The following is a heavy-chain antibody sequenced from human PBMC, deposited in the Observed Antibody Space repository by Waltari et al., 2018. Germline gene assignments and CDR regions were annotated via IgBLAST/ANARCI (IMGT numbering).Heavy chain of an antibody. CDR3: ARMYQRELPRPDAFDV. Sequence: QVTLKESGPVLVKPTETLTLTCSVSGFSLGNARMGVSWIRQPPGKALEWLAHIFSSGETSYATSLKSRVSISRDTAESRVVLTLTNMDPADAGTYFCARMYQRELPRPDAFDVWGQGTVVIVSS. CDR2: IFSSGET. D-gene: IGHD1-26*01. CDR1: GFSLGNARMG. V-gene: IGHV2-26*01. J-gene: IGHJ3*01.